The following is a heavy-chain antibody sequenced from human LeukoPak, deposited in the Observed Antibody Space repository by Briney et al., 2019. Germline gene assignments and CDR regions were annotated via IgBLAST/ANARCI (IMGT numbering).Heavy chain of an antibody. CDR1: GFTVSSNY. V-gene: IGHV3-53*01. Sequence: GGSLRLSCAASGFTVSSNYMSWVRQAPGKGLEWVSVIYSGGSTYYADSVKGRFTISRDNSKNTLYLQMSSLRAEDTAVYYCAKTGNPATGDYWGQGTLVTVSS. CDR3: AKTGNPATGDY. D-gene: IGHD1-1*01. J-gene: IGHJ4*02. CDR2: IYSGGST.